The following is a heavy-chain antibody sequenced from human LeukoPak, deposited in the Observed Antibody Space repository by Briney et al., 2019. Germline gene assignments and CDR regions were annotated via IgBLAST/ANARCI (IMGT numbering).Heavy chain of an antibody. J-gene: IGHJ4*02. CDR2: IYHGGTT. D-gene: IGHD4-23*01. Sequence: SGTLSLTCAVSGGSITSSHWWSWARQPPGKGLEWIGEIYHGGTTNYNPSLRSRVTMSVDKSKNQFYLKVSPVTAADTAVYYCATYLYGGDYGSYYFDYWGQGTLVTVSP. CDR1: GGSITSSHW. V-gene: IGHV4-4*02. CDR3: ATYLYGGDYGSYYFDY.